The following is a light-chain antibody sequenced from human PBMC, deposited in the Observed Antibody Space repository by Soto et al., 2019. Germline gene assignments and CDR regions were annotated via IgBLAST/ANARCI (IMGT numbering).Light chain of an antibody. CDR1: QSVSGW. CDR3: QQDETFSGT. Sequence: TVTCQASQSVSGWLAWYQQKPGEAPKLLIYDASALPRGVPSRFSGSGSGTKFTLTIASLQPDDFATYYCQQDETFSGTFGPGGKVDNK. J-gene: IGKJ1*01. V-gene: IGKV1-5*01. CDR2: DAS.